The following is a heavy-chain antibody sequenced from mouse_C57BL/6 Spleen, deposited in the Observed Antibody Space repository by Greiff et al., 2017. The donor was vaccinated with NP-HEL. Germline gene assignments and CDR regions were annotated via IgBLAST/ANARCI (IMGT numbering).Heavy chain of an antibody. CDR2: IDPETGGT. Sequence: QVQLKESGAELVRPGASVTLSCKASGYTFTDYEMHWVKQTPVHGLEWIGAIDPETGGTAYNQKFKGKAILTADKSSSTAYMELRSLTSEDSSVYYCTREGDSSGYIDYWGQGTTLTVSS. CDR1: GYTFTDYE. D-gene: IGHD3-2*02. V-gene: IGHV1-15*01. CDR3: TREGDSSGYIDY. J-gene: IGHJ2*01.